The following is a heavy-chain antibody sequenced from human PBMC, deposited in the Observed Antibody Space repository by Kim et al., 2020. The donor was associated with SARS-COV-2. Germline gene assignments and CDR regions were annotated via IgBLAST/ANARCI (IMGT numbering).Heavy chain of an antibody. CDR3: ATFGSRYGSGTYFDH. CDR1: GGSISTYY. J-gene: IGHJ4*02. V-gene: IGHV4-59*12. Sequence: SETLSLTCNVSGGSISTYYWNWIRQPPGKGLEWIGFVYYSGVTKYNPSLKNRLTISRDTSKNHFSLSLTSVTAADTAVYYCATFGSRYGSGTYFDHWGQG. D-gene: IGHD3-10*01. CDR2: VYYSGVT.